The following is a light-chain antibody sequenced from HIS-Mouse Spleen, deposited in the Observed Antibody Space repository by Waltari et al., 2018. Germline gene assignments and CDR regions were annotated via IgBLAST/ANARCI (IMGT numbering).Light chain of an antibody. V-gene: IGLV3-10*01. CDR3: YSTDSSGNHRV. CDR2: EDS. Sequence: SYELTQPPSVSVSPGQTARITCPGDALPKKSAYWYQQKSGQAPGLVLYEDSKRPSGIPAGLSGSSSGTMATLTISGAQVEDEADYYCYSTDSSGNHRVFGGGTKLTVL. CDR1: ALPKKS. J-gene: IGLJ2*01.